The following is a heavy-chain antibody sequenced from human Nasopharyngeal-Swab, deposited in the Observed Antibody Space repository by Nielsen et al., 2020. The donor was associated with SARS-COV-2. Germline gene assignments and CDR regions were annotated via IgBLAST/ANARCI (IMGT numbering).Heavy chain of an antibody. CDR3: ARDRDFSFDH. D-gene: IGHD3/OR15-3a*01. J-gene: IGHJ4*02. Sequence: GESLKISCAASGFTFTTDSMNWVRQAPGKGLEWVAYLNSGSSTIFYADSVKGRFTISRDNAKNSLFLQMNSLRDEDTAVYYCARDRDFSFDHWCQGTLVTVSS. CDR1: GFTFTTDS. CDR2: LNSGSSTI. V-gene: IGHV3-48*02.